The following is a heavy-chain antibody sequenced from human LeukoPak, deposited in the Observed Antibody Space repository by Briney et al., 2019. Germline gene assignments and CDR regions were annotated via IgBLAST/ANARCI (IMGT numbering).Heavy chain of an antibody. J-gene: IGHJ4*02. D-gene: IGHD6-19*01. CDR2: ISGSGGST. CDR1: GFTFSSSA. V-gene: IGHV3-23*01. CDR3: AKGGSGWDVGLFDY. Sequence: PGGSLRLSCAASGFTFSSSAMSWVRQAPGKGLECVSVISGSGGSTYYADSVKGRFTISRDNSKSTLYLQMNSLRAADTAVYYCAKGGSGWDVGLFDYWGQGTLVTVSS.